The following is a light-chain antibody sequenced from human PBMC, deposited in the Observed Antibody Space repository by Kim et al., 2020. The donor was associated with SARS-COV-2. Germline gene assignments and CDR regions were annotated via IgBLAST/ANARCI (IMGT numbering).Light chain of an antibody. CDR2: GAA. J-gene: IGKJ5*01. Sequence: AWGGGRVTITCRASQDIRNDLGWYQQKPGRAPRRLIYGAASLKSGVPSRCSGSGSGTEFTLTSSRVQPEDFATYFCLQHSSYPSTFGQGTRLEIK. CDR1: QDIRND. V-gene: IGKV1-17*01. CDR3: LQHSSYPST.